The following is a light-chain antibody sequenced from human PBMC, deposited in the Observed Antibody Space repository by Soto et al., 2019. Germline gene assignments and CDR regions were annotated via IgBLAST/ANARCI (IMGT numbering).Light chain of an antibody. CDR3: QQYSSSPPEFT. Sequence: EIVLTQSPGTLSLSPGERATLSCRASQSISSNYLAWYQQRPGQAPRLLIFGASYRATGIPDRFSRSGSGTDFTLTISRLEPEDFAVYYCQQYSSSPPEFTFGPGTRVDSK. V-gene: IGKV3-20*01. J-gene: IGKJ3*01. CDR2: GAS. CDR1: QSISSNY.